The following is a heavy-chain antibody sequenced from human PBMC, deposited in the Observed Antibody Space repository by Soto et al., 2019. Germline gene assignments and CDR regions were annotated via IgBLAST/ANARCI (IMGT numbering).Heavy chain of an antibody. CDR1: GYRFSDYG. J-gene: IGHJ6*02. Sequence: QAQLVQSGAEVKKPGASVRVSCKTSGYRFSDYGISWVRQAPGQGLEWLGWISPYSDDTKYAHIVPGRVYMSIDRSTRTAYMDLGSLRSDDTAVYFCARGGYYDSSGSRNYHYYGMNVWGQGTTVTVSS. V-gene: IGHV1-18*01. CDR2: ISPYSDDT. D-gene: IGHD3-22*01. CDR3: ARGGYYDSSGSRNYHYYGMNV.